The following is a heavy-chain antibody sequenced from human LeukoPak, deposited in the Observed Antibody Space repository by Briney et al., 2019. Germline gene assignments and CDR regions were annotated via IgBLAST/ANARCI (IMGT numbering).Heavy chain of an antibody. D-gene: IGHD3-10*01. V-gene: IGHV4-34*01. Sequence: GSLRLSCAASGFSFSSYAMNWVRQAPGKGLEWIGEINHSGSIKRNPSLKSRVTISVDTSKNQFSLKLSSVTAADTAVYYCARRVGRYFGERAYYYNYMDVWDKGTTVTISS. CDR2: INHSGSI. CDR1: GFSFSSYA. CDR3: ARRVGRYFGERAYYYNYMDV. J-gene: IGHJ6*03.